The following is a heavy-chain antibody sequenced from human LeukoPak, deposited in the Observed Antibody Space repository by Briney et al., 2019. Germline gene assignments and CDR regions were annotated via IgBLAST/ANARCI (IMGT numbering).Heavy chain of an antibody. Sequence: SQTLSLTCTVSGGSISSGSYYWSWIRQPAGKGLEWIGRIYTSGSTNYNPSLKSRVTVSVDTSKNQFSLKLSSVTAADTAVYYCARFAPLVVPAAMNAFDIWAKGQWSPSL. D-gene: IGHD2-2*01. J-gene: IGHJ3*02. CDR2: IYTSGST. CDR3: ARFAPLVVPAAMNAFDI. V-gene: IGHV4-61*02. CDR1: GGSISSGSYY.